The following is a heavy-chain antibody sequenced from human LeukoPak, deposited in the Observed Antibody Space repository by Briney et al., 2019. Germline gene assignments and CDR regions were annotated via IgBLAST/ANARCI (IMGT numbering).Heavy chain of an antibody. CDR2: ISWNSGSI. CDR3: AKARRSYNWNSNAFDI. D-gene: IGHD1-7*01. Sequence: TGGSLRLSCAASGFTFDDYAMHWVRQAPGKGLEWVSGISWNSGSIGYADSVKGRFTISRDNAKNSLYLQMNSLRAEDMALYYCAKARRSYNWNSNAFDIWGQGTLVTVSS. V-gene: IGHV3-9*03. CDR1: GFTFDDYA. J-gene: IGHJ4*02.